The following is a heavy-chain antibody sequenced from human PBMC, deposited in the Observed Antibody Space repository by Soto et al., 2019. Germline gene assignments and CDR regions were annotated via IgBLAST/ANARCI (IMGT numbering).Heavy chain of an antibody. J-gene: IGHJ4*02. CDR3: VHSRVNSGLSY. D-gene: IGHD3-10*01. Sequence: QITLKESGPALVNPTQTLTLTCTFSGFSLTTSGVGVGWIRQPPGKAPGGLAVIHWNHDHHYTPIVEDRLTITPDTSNNQAALTMTNMHPADTGTYSCVHSRVNSGLSYWGQGILVTVAS. CDR1: GFSLTTSGVG. CDR2: IHWNHDH. V-gene: IGHV2-5*01.